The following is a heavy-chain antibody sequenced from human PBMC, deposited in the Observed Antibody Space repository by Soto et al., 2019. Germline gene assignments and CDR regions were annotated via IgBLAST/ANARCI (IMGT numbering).Heavy chain of an antibody. D-gene: IGHD3-10*01. V-gene: IGHV4-59*08. Sequence: SETLSLTCTVSGGSISSYYWSWIRQPPGKGLEWIGYIYYSGSTNYNPSLKSRVTISVDTSKNQFSLKLSSVTAADTAVYYCARSHHYYGSGSYYPNWFDPWGQGALVTVSS. J-gene: IGHJ5*02. CDR3: ARSHHYYGSGSYYPNWFDP. CDR1: GGSISSYY. CDR2: IYYSGST.